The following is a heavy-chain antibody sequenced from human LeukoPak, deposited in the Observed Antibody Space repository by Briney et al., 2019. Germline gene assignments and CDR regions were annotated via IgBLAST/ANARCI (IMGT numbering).Heavy chain of an antibody. CDR1: GFTFSSYA. Sequence: GGSLRLSCAASGFTFSSYAMHCVRQAPGKGVEWVAVISYDGSNKYYADSVKGRFTISRDNSKNTLYLQMNSLRAEDTAVYYCARDPPGVTAYYFDYWGQGTLVTVSS. D-gene: IGHD2-21*02. J-gene: IGHJ4*02. CDR2: ISYDGSNK. CDR3: ARDPPGVTAYYFDY. V-gene: IGHV3-30*01.